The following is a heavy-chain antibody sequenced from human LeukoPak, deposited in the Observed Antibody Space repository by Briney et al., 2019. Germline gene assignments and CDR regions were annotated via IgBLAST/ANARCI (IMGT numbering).Heavy chain of an antibody. Sequence: GGSLRLSCAASGFTFSTYTMSWVRQAPGKGLEWVSAMNGDGDYTYYADSVKGRFTISRDNSKNTLYLQINSLRAEDTGVYHCAKEVLDYKIPYWYFDLWGLGTLVTVSS. CDR1: GFTFSTYT. CDR3: AKEVLDYKIPYWYFDL. V-gene: IGHV3-23*01. J-gene: IGHJ2*01. D-gene: IGHD4-11*01. CDR2: MNGDGDYT.